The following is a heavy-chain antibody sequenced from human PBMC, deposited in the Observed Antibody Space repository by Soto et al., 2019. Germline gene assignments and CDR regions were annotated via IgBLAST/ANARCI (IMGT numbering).Heavy chain of an antibody. CDR3: ARLYYYDSSGYPFAYFDY. D-gene: IGHD3-22*01. J-gene: IGHJ4*02. V-gene: IGHV4-4*02. CDR1: GGSISSSNW. Sequence: SETLSLTCAVSGGSISSSNWWSWVRQPPGKGLEWIGEIYHSGSTNYNPSLKSRVTISVDKSKNQFSLKLSSVTAADTAVYYCARLYYYDSSGYPFAYFDYWGQGTLVTVSS. CDR2: IYHSGST.